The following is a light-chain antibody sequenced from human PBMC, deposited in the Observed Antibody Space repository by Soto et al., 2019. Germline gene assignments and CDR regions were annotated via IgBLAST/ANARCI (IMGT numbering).Light chain of an antibody. CDR3: QQYNTWPPWT. V-gene: IGKV3-15*01. J-gene: IGKJ1*01. Sequence: IVMTQSPATLSVSPGERATLSCRASQTVNSNLAWYQQRPGQAPRLLISGASTRAPGFPARFSRSGSGTEFTVSICTLQSEDFALYYCQQYNTWPPWTFGQGTRV. CDR2: GAS. CDR1: QTVNSN.